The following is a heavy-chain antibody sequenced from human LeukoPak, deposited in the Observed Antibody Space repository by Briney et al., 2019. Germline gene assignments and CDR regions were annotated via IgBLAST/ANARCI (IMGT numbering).Heavy chain of an antibody. CDR1: GYTLTELS. CDR2: FDPEDGET. Sequence: EASVKVSCKVSGYTLTELSMHWVRQAPGKGLEWMGGFDPEDGETIYAQKFQGRVTMTEDTSTDTAYMELSSLRSEDTAVYYCATGGPRYYGSGSYYHFDYWGQGTLVTVSS. D-gene: IGHD3-10*01. V-gene: IGHV1-24*01. CDR3: ATGGPRYYGSGSYYHFDY. J-gene: IGHJ4*02.